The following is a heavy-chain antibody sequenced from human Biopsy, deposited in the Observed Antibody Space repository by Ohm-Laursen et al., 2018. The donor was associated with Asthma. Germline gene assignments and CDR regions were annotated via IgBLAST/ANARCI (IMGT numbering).Heavy chain of an antibody. V-gene: IGHV4-31*02. CDR2: INYSGST. J-gene: IGHJ5*01. D-gene: IGHD2-8*01. CDR1: GGSLSSGPYY. Sequence: TLSLTCTVSGGSLSSGPYYWSWVRQHPGKGPEWIGYINYSGSTFYSPSLESRVTVSVDTSKNQFSLKLSSVTAADTAVYYCARDLSGYCTSSACYGFDSWGQGTLVTVSS. CDR3: ARDLSGYCTSSACYGFDS.